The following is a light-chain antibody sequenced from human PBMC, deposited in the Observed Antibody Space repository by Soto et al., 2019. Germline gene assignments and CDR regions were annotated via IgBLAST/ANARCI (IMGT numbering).Light chain of an antibody. V-gene: IGLV2-8*01. CDR2: EVT. J-gene: IGLJ1*01. CDR3: SSYAGSNNPLYV. CDR1: SSDVGGYNY. Sequence: QSVLTQPPSTSGSSGQSVTISCTGTSSDVGGYNYVSWYQQHPGKAPKLMIYEVTKRPSGVPDRFSGSKSGNTASLTVSGLQAEDEADYYCSSYAGSNNPLYVFGTGTKVTVL.